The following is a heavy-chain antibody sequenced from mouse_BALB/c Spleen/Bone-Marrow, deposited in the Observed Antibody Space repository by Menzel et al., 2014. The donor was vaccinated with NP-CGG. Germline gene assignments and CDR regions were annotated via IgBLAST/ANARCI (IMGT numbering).Heavy chain of an antibody. D-gene: IGHD2-1*01. J-gene: IGHJ1*01. CDR2: ISSGSSTI. Sequence: EVQVVESGGGLVQPGGSRKLSCAASGFTFSSFGMHWVRQAPEKGLEWVAYISSGSSTIHYADAVKGRFTISRDNPKNTLFLQMTSLRSEDTAMYYCARYYGNYSGYFDVWGAGTTVTVSS. CDR3: ARYYGNYSGYFDV. CDR1: GFTFSSFG. V-gene: IGHV5-17*02.